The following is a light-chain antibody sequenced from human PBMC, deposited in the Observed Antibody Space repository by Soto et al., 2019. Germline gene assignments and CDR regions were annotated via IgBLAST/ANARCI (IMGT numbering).Light chain of an antibody. CDR3: STYTSSSPYV. CDR1: SSDVGGYNY. Sequence: QSALTQPASVSGSPGQSITISCTGTSSDVGGYNYVSWYQQHPGKAPKLMIYDVSNRPSGVSNRFSSSKSGNTASLTISGLQAEDEADYYCSTYTSSSPYVFVTGTKVTVL. CDR2: DVS. V-gene: IGLV2-14*01. J-gene: IGLJ1*01.